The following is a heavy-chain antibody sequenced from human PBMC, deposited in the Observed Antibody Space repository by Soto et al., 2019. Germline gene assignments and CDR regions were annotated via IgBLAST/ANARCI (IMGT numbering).Heavy chain of an antibody. D-gene: IGHD3-22*01. CDR3: AKGSFYYDSSGYYYGTLAY. V-gene: IGHV3-23*01. Sequence: EVQLLESGGGLVQLGGSLRLSCAASGFTFSSYAMSWVRQAPGKGLEWVSAISGSGGSTYYADSVKGRFTISRDNSKNTLYLQMNSLRAEDTAVYYCAKGSFYYDSSGYYYGTLAYWGQGTLVTVSS. CDR2: ISGSGGST. J-gene: IGHJ4*02. CDR1: GFTFSSYA.